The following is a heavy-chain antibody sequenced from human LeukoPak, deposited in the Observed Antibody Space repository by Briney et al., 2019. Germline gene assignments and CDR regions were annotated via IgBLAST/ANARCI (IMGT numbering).Heavy chain of an antibody. J-gene: IGHJ4*02. CDR2: ISSSSSYI. V-gene: IGHV3-21*01. CDR3: ARDLTLGYCSSTSCYTGVY. Sequence: GGSLRLSCAASGFTFSSYSMNWVRQAPGKGLEWVSSISSSSSYIYYADSVKGRFTISRDNAKNSLYLQMNSLRAEDTAVYYCARDLTLGYCSSTSCYTGVYWGQGTLVTVSS. D-gene: IGHD2-2*02. CDR1: GFTFSSYS.